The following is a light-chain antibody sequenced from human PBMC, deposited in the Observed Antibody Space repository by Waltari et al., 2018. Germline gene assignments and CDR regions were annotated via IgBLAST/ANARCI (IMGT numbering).Light chain of an antibody. Sequence: QSALTQPRSVSGSPGQSVTIPCTGTSSDVGGYNYVSWYQQHPGKAPKLMIYDVSKRPSGVPDRFSGSKSGNTASLTISGLQAEDEADYYCCSYAGSYTSRVFGGGTKLTVL. CDR2: DVS. V-gene: IGLV2-11*01. CDR1: SSDVGGYNY. J-gene: IGLJ2*01. CDR3: CSYAGSYTSRV.